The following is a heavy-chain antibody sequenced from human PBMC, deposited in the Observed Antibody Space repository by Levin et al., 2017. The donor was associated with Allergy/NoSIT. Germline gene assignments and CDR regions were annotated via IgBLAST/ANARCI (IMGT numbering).Heavy chain of an antibody. CDR1: GFTFSSYW. D-gene: IGHD5-12*01. CDR2: IKEDGNEE. CDR3: ARDVSFSGLDP. V-gene: IGHV3-7*01. Sequence: GASVKVSCVGSGFTFSSYWMTWVRQAPGKGLEWVGNIKEDGNEESYADSVKGRFTFSRDNAKNSLYLQMNSLRAEDTAIYYCARDVSFSGLDPWGQGTLVTVSS. J-gene: IGHJ5*02.